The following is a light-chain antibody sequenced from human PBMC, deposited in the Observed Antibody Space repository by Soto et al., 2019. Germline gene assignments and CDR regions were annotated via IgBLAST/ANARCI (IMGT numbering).Light chain of an antibody. Sequence: EIVLTQSPATLSLSPGERATLSCRASQSVSRYLAWYQQKPGQAPRLLIYDSFNRATGIPARFSGSGSGTDFTLTISSLQAEDVAVYYCYQYFSTPLTFGGGTKVEIK. CDR3: YQYFSTPLT. V-gene: IGKV3-11*01. J-gene: IGKJ4*01. CDR1: QSVSRY. CDR2: DSF.